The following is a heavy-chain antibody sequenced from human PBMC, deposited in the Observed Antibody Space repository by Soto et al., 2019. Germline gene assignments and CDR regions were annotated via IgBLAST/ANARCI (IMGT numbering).Heavy chain of an antibody. CDR2: IHDGGTT. CDR1: GGSINSNRW. V-gene: IGHV4-4*02. CDR3: AGQWAAGYGAFDP. D-gene: IGHD3-9*01. J-gene: IGHJ5*02. Sequence: SETLSLTCAVSGGSINSNRWWTWVRQAPGKGLEWIGEIHDGGTTNYNLSLKSRVTLSIDESKNQFSLDMKSVSAADTAVYYCAGQWAAGYGAFDPWGQGILVTVAS.